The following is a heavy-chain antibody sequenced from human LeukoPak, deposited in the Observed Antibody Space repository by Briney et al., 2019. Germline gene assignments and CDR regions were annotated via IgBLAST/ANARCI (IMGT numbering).Heavy chain of an antibody. CDR1: GYSFISYW. CDR3: ARHGKRSSSRNWFDH. CDR2: IYLDDFDV. D-gene: IGHD6-6*01. Sequence: GESLKIYCKASGYSFISYWIGWVRQMPGKGLEWMGIIYLDDFDVRYSPSFQGQVTISADKPITTAYLQWSSLKASDTAIYYCARHGKRSSSRNWFDHWGQGTLVTVSS. V-gene: IGHV5-51*01. J-gene: IGHJ5*02.